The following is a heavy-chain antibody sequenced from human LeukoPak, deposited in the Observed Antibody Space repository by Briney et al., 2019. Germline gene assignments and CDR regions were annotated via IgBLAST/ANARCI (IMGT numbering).Heavy chain of an antibody. CDR2: IYYSGST. V-gene: IGHV4-39*01. CDR3: ARPFGGY. CDR1: GGSISSSSYY. D-gene: IGHD3-16*01. Sequence: SETLSLTCTVSGGSISSSSYYWGWIRQPPGKGLGWIGSIYYSGSTYYNPSLKSRVTISVDTSKNQFSLKLSSVTAADTAVYYCARPFGGYWGQGTLVTVSS. J-gene: IGHJ4*02.